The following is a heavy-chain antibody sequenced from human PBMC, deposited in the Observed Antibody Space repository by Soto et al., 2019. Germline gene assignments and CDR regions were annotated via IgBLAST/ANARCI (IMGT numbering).Heavy chain of an antibody. Sequence: SETLSLTCTVSGGSISSYYWSWIRQPPGKGLEWIGYIYYSGSTNYNPSLKSRVTISVDTSKNQFSLKLSSVTAADTAVYYCARGRIVVVPAAPYNWFDPWGQGTLVTVSS. J-gene: IGHJ5*02. CDR2: IYYSGST. CDR3: ARGRIVVVPAAPYNWFDP. V-gene: IGHV4-59*01. CDR1: GGSISSYY. D-gene: IGHD2-2*01.